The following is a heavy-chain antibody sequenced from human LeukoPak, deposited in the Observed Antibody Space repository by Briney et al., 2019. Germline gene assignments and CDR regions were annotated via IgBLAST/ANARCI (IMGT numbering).Heavy chain of an antibody. J-gene: IGHJ4*02. V-gene: IGHV5-51*07. Sequence: GAPLKISSNAAGSSITSYWICWGHPIPEKVLELMWIIYPGDSDTRYSPSFQGQVTISADKSISTAYLQWSSLKAADTAMYYCAGLVDGYRCDYWGQGTLVTVSS. CDR2: IYPGDSDT. D-gene: IGHD5-24*01. CDR1: GSSITSYW. CDR3: AGLVDGYRCDY.